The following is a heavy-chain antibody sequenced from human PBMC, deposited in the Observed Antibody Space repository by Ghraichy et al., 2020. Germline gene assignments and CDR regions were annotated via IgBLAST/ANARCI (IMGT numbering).Heavy chain of an antibody. D-gene: IGHD3-22*01. J-gene: IGHJ5*02. CDR1: GFTFSSYA. CDR3: AKDETIRITMRVAIPWFDP. Sequence: GGSLRLSCAASGFTFSSYAMSWVRQTPGKGLEWVSGISDSGTTTHYADSVKGRFTISRDNSKNTLYLQMNSLRAEDTATYYCAKDETIRITMRVAIPWFDPWGQGTLVTVSS. CDR2: ISDSGTTT. V-gene: IGHV3-23*01.